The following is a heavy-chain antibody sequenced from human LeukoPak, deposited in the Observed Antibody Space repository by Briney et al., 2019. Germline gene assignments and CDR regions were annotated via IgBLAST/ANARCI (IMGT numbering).Heavy chain of an antibody. V-gene: IGHV4-34*01. CDR2: INHSGST. CDR1: GGSFSGYY. CDR3: ARGAAAGSDFDY. Sequence: SETLSLTCAVYGGSFSGYYWSWIRQPPGKGLEWIGEINHSGSTNYNPSLKRRVTISVDTSKNQFSLKLSSVTAADTAVYYCARGAAAGSDFDYWGQGTLVTVSS. J-gene: IGHJ4*02. D-gene: IGHD6-13*01.